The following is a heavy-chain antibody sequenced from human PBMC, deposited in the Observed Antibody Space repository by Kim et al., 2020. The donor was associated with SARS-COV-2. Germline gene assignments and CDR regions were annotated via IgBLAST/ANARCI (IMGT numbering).Heavy chain of an antibody. Sequence: SETLSLTCAVYGGSFSGYYWSWNRQPPGKGLEWIGEINHSGSTNYNPSLKSRVTISVDTSKNQFSLKLSSVTAADTAVYYCARASGWFGEFHDAFDIWGQGTMVTVSS. CDR3: ARASGWFGEFHDAFDI. CDR1: GGSFSGYY. D-gene: IGHD3-10*01. J-gene: IGHJ3*02. CDR2: INHSGST. V-gene: IGHV4-34*01.